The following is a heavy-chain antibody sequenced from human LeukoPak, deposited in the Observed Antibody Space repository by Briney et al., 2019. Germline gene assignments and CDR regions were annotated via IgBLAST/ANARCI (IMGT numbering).Heavy chain of an antibody. CDR2: IIPIFGIA. CDR3: ASDGSEVYGGNGSDY. CDR1: GGTFSSYA. Sequence: GSSVKVSCKASGGTFSSYAISRVRQAPGQGLEWMGRIIPIFGIANYAQKFQGRVTITADKSTSTAYMELSSLRYEDTAVYYCASDGSEVYGGNGSDYWGQGTLVTVSS. J-gene: IGHJ4*02. V-gene: IGHV1-69*04. D-gene: IGHD4-23*01.